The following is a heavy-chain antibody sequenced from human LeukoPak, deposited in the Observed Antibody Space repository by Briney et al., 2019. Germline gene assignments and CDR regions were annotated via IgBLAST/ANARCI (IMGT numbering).Heavy chain of an antibody. CDR3: AKAKQWLVRWYFDL. CDR2: INDSGGGT. CDR1: GFTFSSYA. D-gene: IGHD6-19*01. J-gene: IGHJ2*01. V-gene: IGHV3-23*01. Sequence: GGSLRLSCAASGFTFSSYAMSWVRQAPGKGLEWVSGINDSGGGTNDADSVRGRFTISRDNSKNTLYLQMNSLRAEDTAVYYCAKAKQWLVRWYFDLWGRGTLVTVSS.